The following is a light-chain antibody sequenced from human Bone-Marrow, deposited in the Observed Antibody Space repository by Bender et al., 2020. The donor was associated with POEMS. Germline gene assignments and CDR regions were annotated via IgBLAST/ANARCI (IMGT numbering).Light chain of an antibody. V-gene: IGLV2-23*01. CDR3: SAHINSGTYVL. J-gene: IGLJ2*01. CDR2: EGI. Sequence: QSALTQPASVSGSRGQSITISCTGTSSDLGSYNLVSWYQQHPGQVPKLIIYEGIKRPSGVSNRFSGSKSGYTPSLTISGLQAEDEADYYCSAHINSGTYVLFGGGTKVTVL. CDR1: SSDLGSYNL.